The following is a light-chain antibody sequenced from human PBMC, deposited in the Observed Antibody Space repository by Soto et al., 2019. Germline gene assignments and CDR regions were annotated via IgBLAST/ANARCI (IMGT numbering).Light chain of an antibody. CDR2: GAS. CDR3: QQYNNWPPWT. J-gene: IGKJ1*01. Sequence: EIVMTQSPATLSVSPGERATLSCRASQSVSSNLAWYQQKPGQAPRLLIYGASTRATGIPARFSGSGSGTEFTLTISSLQCEGFAVYYCQQYNNWPPWTFGQGTKVEIK. V-gene: IGKV3-15*01. CDR1: QSVSSN.